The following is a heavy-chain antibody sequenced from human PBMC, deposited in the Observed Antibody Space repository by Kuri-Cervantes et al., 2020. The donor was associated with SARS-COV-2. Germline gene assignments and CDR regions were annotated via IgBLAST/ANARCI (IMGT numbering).Heavy chain of an antibody. Sequence: ESLKISCTVSGGSISSYYWSWIRQPPGKGLEWIGYIYYSGSTNYNPSLKSRVTISVDTSKNQFSLKLSSVTAADTAVYYCARGVGAAVAGTLTTIYYYYGMDVWGQGTTVTVSS. D-gene: IGHD6-19*01. J-gene: IGHJ6*02. CDR3: ARGVGAAVAGTLTTIYYYYGMDV. CDR2: IYYSGST. CDR1: GGSISSYY. V-gene: IGHV4-59*08.